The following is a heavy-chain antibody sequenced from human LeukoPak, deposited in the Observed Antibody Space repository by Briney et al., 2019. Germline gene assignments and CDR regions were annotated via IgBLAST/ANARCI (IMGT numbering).Heavy chain of an antibody. J-gene: IGHJ4*02. CDR2: IYYSGST. Sequence: SETLSLTCTVSGGSISSSSYYWGWIRQPPGKGLERIGSIYYSGSTYYNPSLKSRVTISVDTSKNQFSLKLSSVTAADTAVYYCARQSLWFGESHYWGQGTLVTVSS. D-gene: IGHD3-10*01. CDR1: GGSISSSSYY. CDR3: ARQSLWFGESHY. V-gene: IGHV4-39*01.